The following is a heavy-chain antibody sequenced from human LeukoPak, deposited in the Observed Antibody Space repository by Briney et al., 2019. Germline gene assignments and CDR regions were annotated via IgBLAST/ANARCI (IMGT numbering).Heavy chain of an antibody. CDR3: ARGQRKVEMAY. V-gene: IGHV4-39*07. CDR1: GVSISSSTFY. Sequence: SETLSLTCTVSGVSISSSTFYWGWIRQPPGKGLEWIGSIYYSGSTYYNPSLKSRVTMSVDTSKNQFSLKLSSVTAADTAVYYCARGQRKVEMAYWGQGTLVTVSS. D-gene: IGHD5-24*01. J-gene: IGHJ4*02. CDR2: IYYSGST.